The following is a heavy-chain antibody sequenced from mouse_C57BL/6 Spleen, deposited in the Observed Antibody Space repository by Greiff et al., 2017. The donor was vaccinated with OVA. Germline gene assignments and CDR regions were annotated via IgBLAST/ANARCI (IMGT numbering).Heavy chain of an antibody. D-gene: IGHD2-10*02. V-gene: IGHV5-4*01. J-gene: IGHJ4*01. Sequence: EVQVVESGGGLVKPGGSLKLSCAASGFTFSSYAMSWVRQTPEKRLEWVATISDGGSYTYYPDNVKGRFTISSDNAKNNLYLQMSHLKSEDTAMYYCARERGYGNYDAMDYWGQGTSVTVSS. CDR2: ISDGGSYT. CDR1: GFTFSSYA. CDR3: ARERGYGNYDAMDY.